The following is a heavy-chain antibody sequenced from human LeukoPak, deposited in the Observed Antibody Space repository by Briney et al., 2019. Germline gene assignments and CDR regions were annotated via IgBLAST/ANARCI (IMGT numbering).Heavy chain of an antibody. J-gene: IGHJ4*02. D-gene: IGHD3-22*01. Sequence: GGSLRLSCAASGFTFSNAWMSWVRQAPGKGLEWVGRIKSKTDGGTTDYAAPVKGRFTISRDDSKNTLYLQMKSLKTEDTAVYYCTTDRSGFSSGYYYYFDSWGQGTLVTVSS. CDR3: TTDRSGFSSGYYYYFDS. V-gene: IGHV3-15*01. CDR2: IKSKTDGGTT. CDR1: GFTFSNAW.